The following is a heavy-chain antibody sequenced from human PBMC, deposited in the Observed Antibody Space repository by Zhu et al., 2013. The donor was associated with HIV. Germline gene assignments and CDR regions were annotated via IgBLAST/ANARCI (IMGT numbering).Heavy chain of an antibody. CDR3: ARDSAARLYGMGV. D-gene: IGHD6-6*01. J-gene: IGHJ6*02. CDR1: GFTFDDYA. V-gene: IGHV3-9*01. Sequence: EVQLVESGGGLVQPGRSLRLSCAASGFTFDDYAMHWVRQAPGKGLEWVSGISWNSGSIGYADSVKGRFTISRDNAKNSLYLQMNSLRAEDTAVYYCARDSAARLYGMGVWGQGDPRSPSP. CDR2: ISWNSGSI.